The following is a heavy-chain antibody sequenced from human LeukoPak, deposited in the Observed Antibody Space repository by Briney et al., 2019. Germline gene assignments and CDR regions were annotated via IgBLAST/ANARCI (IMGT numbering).Heavy chain of an antibody. J-gene: IGHJ4*02. V-gene: IGHV3-30*18. Sequence: GGSLRLSCAASGFTFSSYGMRWVRQAPGKGLEWVAVISYDGSNKYYADSVKGRFTISRDNSKNTLYLQMNSLRAEDTAVYYCAKDGTHYYDSSGYYFTDYWGQGTLVTVSS. CDR3: AKDGTHYYDSSGYYFTDY. CDR2: ISYDGSNK. D-gene: IGHD3-22*01. CDR1: GFTFSSYG.